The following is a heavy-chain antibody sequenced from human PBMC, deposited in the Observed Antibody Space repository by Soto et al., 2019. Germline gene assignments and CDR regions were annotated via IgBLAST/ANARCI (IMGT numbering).Heavy chain of an antibody. D-gene: IGHD2-15*01. CDR1: GYSLTIYC. V-gene: IGHV5-51*01. J-gene: IGHJ6*04. Sequence: RDSLNHSFTVSGYSLTIYCICWVRQMPGKGLEWMGIIYPGDSDTRYSPSCQGEVTISADKSISTAYLQWSSLKASDTAMYYCARLRLSGHYYYYGMDVWGKGTTVTV. CDR2: IYPGDSDT. CDR3: ARLRLSGHYYYYGMDV.